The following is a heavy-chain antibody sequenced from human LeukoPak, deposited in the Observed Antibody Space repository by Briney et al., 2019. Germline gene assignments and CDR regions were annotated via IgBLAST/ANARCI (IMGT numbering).Heavy chain of an antibody. CDR1: GGSFSGYY. V-gene: IGHV4-34*01. D-gene: IGHD3-10*01. CDR2: INHSGST. Sequence: SETLSLTCAVYGGSFSGYYWSWIRQPPGKGLEWIGEINHSGSTNYNPSLKSRVTISVDTSKNQFSLKLSSVTAADTAVHYCARARYYGSGSYYTLRYHFDYWGQGTLVTVSS. CDR3: ARARYYGSGSYYTLRYHFDY. J-gene: IGHJ4*02.